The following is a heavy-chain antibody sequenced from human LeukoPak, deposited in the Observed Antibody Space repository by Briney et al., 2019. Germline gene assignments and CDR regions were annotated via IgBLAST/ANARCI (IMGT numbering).Heavy chain of an antibody. Sequence: SEALSLTCTVSGGSISSYYWSWIRLPPGKGLEWIGYNTGATYYNPSLKSRVTISLDTSKNQFSLKLSSVTAADAAVYYCARAGYSYGTGYYFDYRGQGALVTVSS. V-gene: IGHV4-59*01. J-gene: IGHJ4*02. CDR3: ARAGYSYGTGYYFDY. CDR1: GGSISSYY. D-gene: IGHD5-18*01. CDR2: NTGAT.